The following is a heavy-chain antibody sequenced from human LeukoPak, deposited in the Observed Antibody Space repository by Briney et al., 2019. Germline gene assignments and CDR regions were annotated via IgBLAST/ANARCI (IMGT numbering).Heavy chain of an antibody. D-gene: IGHD3-3*01. V-gene: IGHV1-2*02. J-gene: IGHJ4*02. CDR3: ARDGASGYLADY. CDR1: GYTLTGYY. CDR2: INPNSGGT. Sequence: GASVKVSYKASGYTLTGYYMHWVRQAPGQGLEWMGWINPNSGGTNYAQKLQGRVTMTRDTSISTAYMELSRLGSDDTAVYYCARDGASGYLADYWGQGTLVTVSS.